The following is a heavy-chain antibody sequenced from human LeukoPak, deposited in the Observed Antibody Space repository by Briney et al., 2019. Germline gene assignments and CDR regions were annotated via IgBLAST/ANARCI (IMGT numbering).Heavy chain of an antibody. CDR2: ISWNSGSI. CDR1: GFTFDDYA. J-gene: IGHJ4*02. CDR3: AKDKPDSSGWAQYFDY. D-gene: IGHD6-19*01. V-gene: IGHV3-9*01. Sequence: GRSLRLSCAASGFTFDDYAMPWVRQAPGKGLEWVSGISWNSGSIGYADSVKGRFTISRDNAKNSLYLQMNSLRAEDTALYYCAKDKPDSSGWAQYFDYWGQGTLVTVSS.